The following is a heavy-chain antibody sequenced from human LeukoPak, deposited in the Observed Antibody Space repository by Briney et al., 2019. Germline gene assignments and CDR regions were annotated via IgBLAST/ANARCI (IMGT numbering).Heavy chain of an antibody. Sequence: SETLSLTCTVSGGSISSSSYYWGWIRQPPGKGLEWIGNIHYSGSTYYNPSLKSRVTISVDTSKNQFSLKLSSLTAADTAMYYCARVGPGDYGGTSYFFDYWGQGTLVTVSS. D-gene: IGHD4-23*01. V-gene: IGHV4-39*07. CDR3: ARVGPGDYGGTSYFFDY. CDR1: GGSISSSSYY. J-gene: IGHJ4*02. CDR2: IHYSGST.